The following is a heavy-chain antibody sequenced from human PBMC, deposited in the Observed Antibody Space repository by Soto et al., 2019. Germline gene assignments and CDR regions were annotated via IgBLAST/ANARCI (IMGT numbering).Heavy chain of an antibody. J-gene: IGHJ4*02. Sequence: QLQLQESGPGLVKPSETLSLTCTISGGSVSSSSYYWGWIRQPPGKGLIWIGSIYFNGSTYYNPSLKSRVTMFVDTSKTQFSLKLSSVTAADTDVYYCARQVSSWSAKYYFDYWGQGTLVTVSS. V-gene: IGHV4-39*01. CDR3: ARQVSSWSAKYYFDY. CDR2: IYFNGST. CDR1: GGSVSSSSYY. D-gene: IGHD6-13*01.